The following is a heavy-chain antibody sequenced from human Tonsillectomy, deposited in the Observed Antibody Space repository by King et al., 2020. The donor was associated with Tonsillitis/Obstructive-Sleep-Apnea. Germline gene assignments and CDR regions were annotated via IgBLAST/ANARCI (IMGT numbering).Heavy chain of an antibody. CDR2: ISAYNDT. J-gene: IGHJ4*02. CDR3: ARDGWGGGGENNFDY. D-gene: IGHD3-16*01. CDR1: GYTFTSYG. V-gene: IGHV1-18*01. Sequence: VQLVESGAEVKKPGASVKVSCKASGYTFTSYGISWVRQAPGQGLEWMGWISAYNDTNYAQKFQGRVTMTTDTSTNTAYMELRSLRSDDTAVYYCARDGWGGGGENNFDYWGQGTLVTVSS.